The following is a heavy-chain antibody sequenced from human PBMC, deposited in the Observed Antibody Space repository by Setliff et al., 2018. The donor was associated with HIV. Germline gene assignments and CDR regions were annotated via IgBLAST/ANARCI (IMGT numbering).Heavy chain of an antibody. CDR2: IVVGSGNT. Sequence: SVKVSCKASGFTFTTSAMQWVRQARGRRLEWIGWIVVGSGNTNYARKFQERVNITMDMSTSTSYMELTNLRSEDTAVYYCAARPGVDSSGHYDYYYMDVWGEGTTVTVSS. J-gene: IGHJ6*03. CDR3: AARPGVDSSGHYDYYYMDV. V-gene: IGHV1-58*02. D-gene: IGHD3-22*01. CDR1: GFTFTTSA.